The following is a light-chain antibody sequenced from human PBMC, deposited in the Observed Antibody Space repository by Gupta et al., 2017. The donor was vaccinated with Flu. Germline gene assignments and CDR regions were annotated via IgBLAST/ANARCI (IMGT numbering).Light chain of an antibody. V-gene: IGLV4-69*01. CDR2: LNSDGSH. CDR3: QTWGTGIRV. CDR1: GGHSSYA. Sequence: QLVLTQSPSDSASLGATVKLTCTLSGGHSSYAIAWHQQQPEKGPRYLMKLNSDGSHSKGDGIPVRFSSSSSGAERYLTISSLQSEDDADYYWQTWGTGIRVFGGGTKLTVL. J-gene: IGLJ3*02.